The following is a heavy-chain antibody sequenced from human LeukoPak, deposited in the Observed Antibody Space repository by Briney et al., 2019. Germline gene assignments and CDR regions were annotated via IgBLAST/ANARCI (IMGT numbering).Heavy chain of an antibody. CDR3: SRSAYYDGSGNYYDY. D-gene: IGHD3-22*01. CDR1: GFTFRSFA. V-gene: IGHV3-74*01. Sequence: GGSLRLSCAASGFTFRSFAMSWVRQAPGRGLVWVSRISDGGSTTTYADSVKGRFTISRDNAKNTLYLQMNGLRAEDTAVYYCSRSAYYDGSGNYYDYWGQGTLVTVSS. CDR2: ISDGGSTT. J-gene: IGHJ4*02.